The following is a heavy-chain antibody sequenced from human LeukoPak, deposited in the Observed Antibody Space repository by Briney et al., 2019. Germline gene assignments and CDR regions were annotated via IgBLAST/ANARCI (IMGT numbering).Heavy chain of an antibody. J-gene: IGHJ4*02. CDR2: IYYSGST. D-gene: IGHD5-18*01. V-gene: IGHV4-39*01. Sequence: EASETLSLTCTVSGGSISSSRYYWGWIRQSPGKGLEWIGTIYYSGSTYYNPSLKSRVTMSVDTSKNQFSLELTSVTPADTALYYCARQEGGIQQWSYYFDFWGQGTLVTVSS. CDR3: ARQEGGIQQWSYYFDF. CDR1: GGSISSSRYY.